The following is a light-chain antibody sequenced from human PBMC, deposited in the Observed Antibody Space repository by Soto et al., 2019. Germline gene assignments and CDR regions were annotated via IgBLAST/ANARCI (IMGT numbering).Light chain of an antibody. CDR3: QQYGGSPIT. Sequence: EIVLTQSPGTLSLSPGERATLSCRASQSVSSSYLAWYQQKPGQAPRLLIYDTSSRATGIPDRFSGHGSGTDFTLTISRLEPEDFAVYYCQQYGGSPITFGQGTRLEIK. J-gene: IGKJ5*01. CDR2: DTS. V-gene: IGKV3-20*01. CDR1: QSVSSSY.